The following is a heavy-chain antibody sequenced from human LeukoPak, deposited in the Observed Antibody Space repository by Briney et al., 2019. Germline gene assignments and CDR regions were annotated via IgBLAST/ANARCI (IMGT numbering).Heavy chain of an antibody. V-gene: IGHV5-51*01. CDR1: GYSFTSSW. CDR3: ARQPGAGWFDP. Sequence: GESLQISCRASGYSFTSSWIGWARQMPGKGLEWMAIINPGDSDTRYSPSFQGQVTISADKSISTVYLQWGSLKASDTAMYYCARQPGAGWFDPWGQGTLVTVSS. CDR2: INPGDSDT. J-gene: IGHJ5*02. D-gene: IGHD3-10*01.